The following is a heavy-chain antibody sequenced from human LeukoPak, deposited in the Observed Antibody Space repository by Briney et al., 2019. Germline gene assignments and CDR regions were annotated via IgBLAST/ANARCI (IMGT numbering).Heavy chain of an antibody. V-gene: IGHV4-59*01. J-gene: IGHJ5*02. CDR3: ARDSIGVAAAST. Sequence: SETLSLTCTVSGGSISSYYWSWIRQPPGKGLEWIGYNYYSGSTNYNPSLKSRVTISVDTSKNQFSLKLSSVTAADTAVYYCARDSIGVAAASTWGQGTLVTVSS. CDR1: GGSISSYY. D-gene: IGHD6-13*01. CDR2: NYYSGST.